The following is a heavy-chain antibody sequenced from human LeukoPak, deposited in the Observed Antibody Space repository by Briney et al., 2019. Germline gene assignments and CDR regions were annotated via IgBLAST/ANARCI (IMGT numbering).Heavy chain of an antibody. J-gene: IGHJ3*02. V-gene: IGHV4-34*01. Sequence: PSETLSLTCAVYGGSFSGYYWSWIRQPPGKGLEWIGEINHSGSTNYNPSLKSRVTISVDTSKNQFSLKLSSVTAADTAVYYCARPMLGYLAFDIWGQGTMVTVSS. CDR3: ARPMLGYLAFDI. CDR2: INHSGST. D-gene: IGHD3-9*01. CDR1: GGSFSGYY.